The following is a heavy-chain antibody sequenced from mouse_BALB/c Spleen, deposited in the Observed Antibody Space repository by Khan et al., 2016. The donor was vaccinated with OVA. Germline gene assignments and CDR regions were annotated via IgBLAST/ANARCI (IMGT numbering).Heavy chain of an antibody. CDR1: GYSITSDYA. D-gene: IGHD1-1*01. J-gene: IGHJ2*01. Sequence: EVQLQESGPGLVKPSQSLSLTCTVTGYSITSDYAWNWIRQFPGNKLEWMGYISYSGRNRYNPSLKSRISNTRDTSKNQFFMQLNSVTTEDTATXSCAISVTITTVVATSFDYWGHGTTLTVSS. CDR2: ISYSGRN. CDR3: AISVTITTVVATSFDY. V-gene: IGHV3-2*02.